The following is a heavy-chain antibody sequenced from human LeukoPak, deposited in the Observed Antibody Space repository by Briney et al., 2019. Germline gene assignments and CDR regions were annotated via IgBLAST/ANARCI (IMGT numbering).Heavy chain of an antibody. V-gene: IGHV3-30*03. CDR2: ISYDGSDK. CDR1: GFTFSSYG. CDR3: ARGGHGSGNPFDY. J-gene: IGHJ4*02. D-gene: IGHD3-10*01. Sequence: GRSLRLSCAASGFTFSSYGMHWVRQAPGKGLEWVAVISYDGSDKYYADSVKGRFTISRDNSRNTLYLQMNSLRAEDTAVYYCARGGHGSGNPFDYWGQGTLVTVSS.